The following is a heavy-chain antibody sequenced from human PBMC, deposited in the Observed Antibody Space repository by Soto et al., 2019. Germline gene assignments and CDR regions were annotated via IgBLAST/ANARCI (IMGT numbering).Heavy chain of an antibody. CDR3: ATFRAVSGARGDS. Sequence: GGSPRLSCVASGFTFSYFEMNWVRQAPGKGLEWISYISTSATAMYYADSVRGRFTISRDNAQNSVYLQMNNLRAEDTAVYYWATFRAVSGARGDSWGQGPRVTVPS. V-gene: IGHV3-48*03. CDR1: GFTFSYFE. J-gene: IGHJ4*02. D-gene: IGHD3-10*01. CDR2: ISTSATAM.